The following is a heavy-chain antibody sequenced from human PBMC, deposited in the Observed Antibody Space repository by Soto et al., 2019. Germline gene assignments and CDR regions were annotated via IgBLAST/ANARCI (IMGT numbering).Heavy chain of an antibody. J-gene: IGHJ6*02. V-gene: IGHV4-59*01. CDR2: IYYSGST. Sequence: PSETVSLTCAVSCGSIISYYWSWIRQPPGKGLEWIGYIYYSGSTNYNPSLKSRVTISVDTSKNQFSLKLSSVTAADTAVYYCARTANLYGDYVPTSSMDVWGQGTTVTVSS. CDR1: CGSIISYY. D-gene: IGHD4-17*01. CDR3: ARTANLYGDYVPTSSMDV.